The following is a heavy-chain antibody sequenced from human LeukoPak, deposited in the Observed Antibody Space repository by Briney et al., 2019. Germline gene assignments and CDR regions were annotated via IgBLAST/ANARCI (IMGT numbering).Heavy chain of an antibody. Sequence: GGSLRLSCVASGFRFSNYGMHWVRQAPGKGLEWVAFIRYHGSDKYYADSVKGRFTISRDNSENTLSLQMNSLRAEDTAVYYCAKSPSSWKFDDWGQGTLVTVSS. V-gene: IGHV3-30*02. CDR2: IRYHGSDK. CDR1: GFRFSNYG. CDR3: AKSPSSWKFDD. D-gene: IGHD6-13*01. J-gene: IGHJ4*02.